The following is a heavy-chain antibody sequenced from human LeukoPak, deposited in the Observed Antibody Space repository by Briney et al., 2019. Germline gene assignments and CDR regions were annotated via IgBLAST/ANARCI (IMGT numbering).Heavy chain of an antibody. CDR3: ARMVRGSSGYYYPDY. CDR2: IYTSGST. D-gene: IGHD3-22*01. V-gene: IGHV4-61*02. Sequence: PSQTLSLTCTVSGGSISSGSYYWSWIRQPAGKGLEWIGRIYTSGSTNYNPSLKSRVTISVDTSKNQFSLKLSSVTAADTAVYYCARMVRGSSGYYYPDYWGQGTLVTVSS. J-gene: IGHJ4*02. CDR1: GGSISSGSYY.